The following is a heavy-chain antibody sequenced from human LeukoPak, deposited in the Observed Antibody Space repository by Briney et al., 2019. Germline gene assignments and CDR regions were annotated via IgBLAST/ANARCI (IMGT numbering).Heavy chain of an antibody. CDR2: INHSGST. CDR1: GGSIRSGDYY. J-gene: IGHJ4*02. V-gene: IGHV4-31*01. Sequence: TPSETLSLTCTVSGGSIRSGDYYWSWIRQRPGKGLEWIGYINHSGSTYYNPSLKSPAIISIDTSENQFSVKLTSVTAADTAIYHCARAYDSSGYYYYYYFDYWGKGTLVTVSS. CDR3: ARAYDSSGYYYYYYFDY. D-gene: IGHD3-22*01.